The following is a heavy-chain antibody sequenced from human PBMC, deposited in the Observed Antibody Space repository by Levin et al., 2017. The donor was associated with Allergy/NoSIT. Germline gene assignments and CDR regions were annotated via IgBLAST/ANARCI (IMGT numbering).Heavy chain of an antibody. V-gene: IGHV1-69*01. CDR2: IIPIFGTA. CDR1: GGTFSSYA. Sequence: PGESLKISCKASGGTFSSYAISWVRQAPGQGLEWMGGIIPIFGTANYAQKFQGRVTITADESTSTAYMELSSLRSEDTAVYYCARYDSGYDWEGYFDYWGQGTLVTVSS. CDR3: ARYDSGYDWEGYFDY. D-gene: IGHD5-12*01. J-gene: IGHJ4*02.